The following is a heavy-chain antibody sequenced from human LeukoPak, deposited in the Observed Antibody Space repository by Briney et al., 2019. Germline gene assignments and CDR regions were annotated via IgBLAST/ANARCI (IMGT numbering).Heavy chain of an antibody. Sequence: GGSLRLSCAASGFTFSSYSMNWVRQAPGKGLEWVSSISSSSSYIYYADSVKGRFTISRDNAKNSLYLQMNSLRAEDTAVYYCAKEQQLAEETYYFDYWGQGTLVTVSS. CDR3: AKEQQLAEETYYFDY. J-gene: IGHJ4*02. D-gene: IGHD6-13*01. CDR1: GFTFSSYS. CDR2: ISSSSSYI. V-gene: IGHV3-21*04.